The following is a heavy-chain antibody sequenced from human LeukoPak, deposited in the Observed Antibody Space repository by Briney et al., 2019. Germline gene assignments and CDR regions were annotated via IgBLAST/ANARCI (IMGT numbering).Heavy chain of an antibody. CDR2: IFVDGSTT. CDR3: ARELPREVTLDY. J-gene: IGHJ4*01. CDR1: EFNFFSYG. D-gene: IGHD2-21*02. Sequence: GGSLRLSCVASEFNFFSYGMQWVRQAPGKGLVWVSRIFVDGSTTSYADSVKGRFTISRDNAKNTLYLQMNSLRAEDTAVYYCARELPREVTLDYWGQGTLVTVSP. V-gene: IGHV3-74*01.